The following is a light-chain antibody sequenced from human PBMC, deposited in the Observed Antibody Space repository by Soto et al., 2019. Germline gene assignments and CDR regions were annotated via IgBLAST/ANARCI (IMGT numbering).Light chain of an antibody. CDR1: QNVGSY. Sequence: EIVLTQSPATLSLSPGERATLSCRASQNVGSYLAWYQQKPGQAPRLLIYDPSNRATVIPTRCSGSGSGTDFTLSISTLEPEDFAFYYCQQRSNWPLPCGGGTRVEIK. CDR2: DPS. CDR3: QQRSNWPLP. J-gene: IGKJ4*01. V-gene: IGKV3-11*01.